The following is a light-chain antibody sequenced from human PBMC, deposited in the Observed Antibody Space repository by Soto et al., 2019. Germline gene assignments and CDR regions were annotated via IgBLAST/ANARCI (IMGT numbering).Light chain of an antibody. Sequence: DIQMTQSPSSLSASVGDTVTITCRASQGINDFLAWFQQKPGKAPNPLISAASSLQSGVPSKFSGIGSDRDFSLTISSLQPEDSATYYCQQYHSYTVTFGGGTKVEIK. V-gene: IGKV1-16*02. J-gene: IGKJ4*01. CDR2: AAS. CDR3: QQYHSYTVT. CDR1: QGINDF.